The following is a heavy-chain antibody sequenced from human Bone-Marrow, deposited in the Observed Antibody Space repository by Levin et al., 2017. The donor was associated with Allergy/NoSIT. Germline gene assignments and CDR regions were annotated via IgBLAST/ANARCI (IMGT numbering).Heavy chain of an antibody. CDR2: ISAYNGNT. Sequence: GESLKISCKASGSTFTNFAIGWVRQAPGQGLEWMGWISAYNGNTIYAQRLQGRVTMTTDTSTTTVYMELRSLRSDDTAVYYCARGRDYYYYMDVWGKGTTVTVSS. CDR1: GSTFTNFA. V-gene: IGHV1-18*01. CDR3: ARGRDYYYYMDV. J-gene: IGHJ6*03.